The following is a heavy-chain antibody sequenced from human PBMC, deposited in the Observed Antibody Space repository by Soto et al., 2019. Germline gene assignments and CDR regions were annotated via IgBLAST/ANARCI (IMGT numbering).Heavy chain of an antibody. J-gene: IGHJ4*02. D-gene: IGHD3-10*01. V-gene: IGHV1-69*02. Sequence: QVQLVQSGAEVKKPGSSVKVSCKASGDTFNFYTINWVRQAPGLGLEWMGRVNPILSFSNSALKFQGRVTLAADKSTSTAYMVLSSLRSEDTAMYYWATSFGSGSRACDYWGQGALVTVSS. CDR2: VNPILSFS. CDR3: ATSFGSGSRACDY. CDR1: GDTFNFYT.